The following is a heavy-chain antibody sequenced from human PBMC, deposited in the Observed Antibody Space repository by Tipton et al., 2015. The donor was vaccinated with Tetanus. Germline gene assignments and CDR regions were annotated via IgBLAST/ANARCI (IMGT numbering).Heavy chain of an antibody. Sequence: LVKPTQTLSLTCAISGDSVSSTSTAWNWIRQSPSRGLEWLGRTYYRSEWFSGYAVSVRSRITINPATSKNQLSLHLNSVTLEVTAVYYCVRPVGGAPGYWGQGTLVAVSS. CDR3: VRPVGGAPGY. CDR2: TYYRSEWFS. CDR1: GDSVSSTSTA. V-gene: IGHV6-1*01. D-gene: IGHD3-16*01. J-gene: IGHJ4*02.